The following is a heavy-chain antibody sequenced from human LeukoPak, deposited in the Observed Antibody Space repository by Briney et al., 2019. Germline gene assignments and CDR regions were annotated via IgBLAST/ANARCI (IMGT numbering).Heavy chain of an antibody. Sequence: ASVKVSCKSSGGSFSSYAISWVRQAPGQGLEWMGRIIPILGIANYAQQFQGRVTITADKSTSTAYMELSSLRSEDTAVYYCSYSSSEYFDYWGQGTLVTVSS. J-gene: IGHJ4*02. CDR2: IIPILGIA. V-gene: IGHV1-69*04. D-gene: IGHD6-6*01. CDR3: SYSSSEYFDY. CDR1: GGSFSSYA.